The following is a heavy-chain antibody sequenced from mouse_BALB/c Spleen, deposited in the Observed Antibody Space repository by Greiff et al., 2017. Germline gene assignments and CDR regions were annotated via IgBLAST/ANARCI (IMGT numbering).Heavy chain of an antibody. D-gene: IGHD2-14*01. J-gene: IGHJ4*01. CDR2: ISDGGSYT. CDR1: GFTFSDYY. Sequence: EVNLVESGGGLVKPGGSLKLSCAASGFTFSDYYMYWVRQTPEKRLEWVATISDGGSYTYYPDSVKGRFTISRDNAKNNLYLQMSSLKSEDTAMYYCARDRNYRYGDYYAMDYWGQGTSVTVSS. CDR3: ARDRNYRYGDYYAMDY. V-gene: IGHV5-4*02.